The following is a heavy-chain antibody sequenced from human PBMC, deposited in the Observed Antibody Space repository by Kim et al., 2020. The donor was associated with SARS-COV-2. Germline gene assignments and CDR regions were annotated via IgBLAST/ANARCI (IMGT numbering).Heavy chain of an antibody. V-gene: IGHV3-30*07. D-gene: IGHD6-13*01. CDR3: ARGLAAAGTWVTDY. Sequence: ADSVKGRFTISRDNSKNTLYLQMNSLRAEDTAVYDCARGLAAAGTWVTDYWGQGTLVTVSS. J-gene: IGHJ4*02.